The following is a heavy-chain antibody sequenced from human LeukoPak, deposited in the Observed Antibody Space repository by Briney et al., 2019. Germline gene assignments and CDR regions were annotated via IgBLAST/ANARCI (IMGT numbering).Heavy chain of an antibody. V-gene: IGHV6-1*01. D-gene: IGHD2-2*01. J-gene: IGHJ5*02. Sequence: SQTLSLTCAISGDSVSSNSVTWNWIRQSPSRGLEWLGRTYYRSTWYNDYAVSVRGRITVNPDTSKNQYSLHLNSVTPEDTAVYYCARRLTQYDCFDPWGQGILVTVSS. CDR1: GDSVSSNSVT. CDR2: TYYRSTWYN. CDR3: ARRLTQYDCFDP.